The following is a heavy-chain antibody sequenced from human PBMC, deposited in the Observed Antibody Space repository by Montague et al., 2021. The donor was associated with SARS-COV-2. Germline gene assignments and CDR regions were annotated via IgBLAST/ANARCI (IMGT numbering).Heavy chain of an antibody. V-gene: IGHV4-39*01. CDR1: GDSISSSSYN. J-gene: IGHJ4*02. CDR3: TRHVHMTWPEPSPGFDY. Sequence: SETLSLTCTVSGDSISSSSYNWGWIRQPPGKGLEWIGSVHYSGSPYYNPSLKSRVTIYVDTSKNQLSLKLSSVTAAATAVYYCTRHVHMTWPEPSPGFDYWGQGTLVTVSS. CDR2: VHYSGSP. D-gene: IGHD1-1*01.